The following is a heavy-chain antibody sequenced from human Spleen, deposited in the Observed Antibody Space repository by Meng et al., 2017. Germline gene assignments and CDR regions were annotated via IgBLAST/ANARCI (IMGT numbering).Heavy chain of an antibody. CDR1: GYTFTSYG. V-gene: IGHV1-18*04. CDR2: IRNYNGDT. D-gene: IGHD2-2*01. J-gene: IGHJ4*02. CDR3: ARKAGNCISTTCYSLDY. Sequence: ASVKVSCKASGYTFTSYGVSWVRQAPGQGLEWMGWIRNYNGDTKYARKLQGRVTMTTDASTSTAYMELTRLTSEDTAVYFCARKAGNCISTTCYSLDYWGQGTLVTVSS.